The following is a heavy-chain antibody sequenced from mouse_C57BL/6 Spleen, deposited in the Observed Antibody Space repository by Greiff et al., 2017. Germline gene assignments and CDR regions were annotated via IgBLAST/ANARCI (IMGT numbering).Heavy chain of an antibody. CDR1: GYTFTDYY. CDR2: INPNNGGT. Sequence: EVQLQQSGPELVKPGASVKISCKASGYTFTDYYMNWVKQSHGKSLEWIGDINPNNGGTSYNQKFKGKATLTVDKSSSTAYMELRSLTSEDSAVYYCARGRGNWYFDVWGTGTTVTVSS. CDR3: ARGRGNWYFDV. J-gene: IGHJ1*03. V-gene: IGHV1-26*01.